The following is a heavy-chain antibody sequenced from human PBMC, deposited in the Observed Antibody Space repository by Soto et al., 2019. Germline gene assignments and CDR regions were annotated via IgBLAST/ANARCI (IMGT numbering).Heavy chain of an antibody. D-gene: IGHD3-10*01. CDR1: GFIFSDYN. V-gene: IGHV3-48*01. J-gene: IGHJ4*02. CDR3: ARQYAAAMGS. Sequence: EVQLVESGGGLVQPGGSLRLSCAASGFIFSDYNMNWVRQAPGKGLEWVPYIRHSGSTIYYADSVKGRFTISRDNAKYSRYLQMDSLRADDTAVYYCARQYAAAMGSWGQGTLVTVSS. CDR2: IRHSGSTI.